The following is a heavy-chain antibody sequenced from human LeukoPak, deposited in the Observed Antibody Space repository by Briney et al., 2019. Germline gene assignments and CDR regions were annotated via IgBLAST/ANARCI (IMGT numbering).Heavy chain of an antibody. D-gene: IGHD3-3*01. V-gene: IGHV4-34*01. CDR2: INPSRNT. Sequence: PSETLSLTCAVFGGSFSGYYWNWIRQPPGKGLEWIGQINPSRNTNYNPSLKSRVTISVDTSKKQFSLKLSSVTAADTAVYYCARRYDFWSGYPPPLDYWGQGTLVTVSS. J-gene: IGHJ4*02. CDR3: ARRYDFWSGYPPPLDY. CDR1: GGSFSGYY.